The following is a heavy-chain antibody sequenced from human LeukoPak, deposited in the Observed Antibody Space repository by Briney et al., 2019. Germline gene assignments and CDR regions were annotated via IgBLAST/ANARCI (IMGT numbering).Heavy chain of an antibody. D-gene: IGHD6-6*01. CDR2: IWYDGSNK. CDR1: GFTFSSYG. V-gene: IGHV3-33*01. J-gene: IGHJ4*02. CDR3: ARDSDTGIAARTLDY. Sequence: PGGSLRLSCTASGFTFSSYGMHWVRQAPGTGLEWVALIWYDGSNKFYADSVKGQFTISRDNSKNTLYLQMNNLRAEDTAVYYCARDSDTGIAARTLDYWGQGTLVTVSS.